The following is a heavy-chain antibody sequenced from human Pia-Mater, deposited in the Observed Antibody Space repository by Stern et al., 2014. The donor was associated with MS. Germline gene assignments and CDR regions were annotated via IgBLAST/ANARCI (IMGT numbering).Heavy chain of an antibody. CDR2: ISYDGNNQ. J-gene: IGHJ4*02. D-gene: IGHD6-19*01. V-gene: IGHV3-30-3*01. CDR3: ARDPLAGTGAYFDY. Sequence: QVQLVQSGGGVVQPGRSLRLSCATSGFTFSTYAIHWVRQAPGKGLERVAVISYDGNNQYYADSVKGRFTISRDNSKNTLYLQMNSLTDEDTAVYYCARDPLAGTGAYFDYWGQGALVTVSS. CDR1: GFTFSTYA.